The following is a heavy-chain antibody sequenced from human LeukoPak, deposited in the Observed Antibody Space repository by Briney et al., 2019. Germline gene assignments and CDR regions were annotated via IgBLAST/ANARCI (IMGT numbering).Heavy chain of an antibody. CDR2: IYYSGST. CDR1: GGSISSSSYY. D-gene: IGHD2-2*01. J-gene: IGHJ6*03. Sequence: PSQTLSLTCTVSGGSISSSSYYWGWIRQPPGKGLEWIGSIYYSGSTYYNPSLKSRVTISVDTSKNQFSLKLSSVTAADTAVYYCASILYQLLAWDYYYYMDVWGKGTTVTVSS. V-gene: IGHV4-39*01. CDR3: ASILYQLLAWDYYYYMDV.